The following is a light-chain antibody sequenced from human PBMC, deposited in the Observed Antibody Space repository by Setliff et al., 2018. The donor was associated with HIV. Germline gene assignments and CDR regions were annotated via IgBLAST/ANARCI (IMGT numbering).Light chain of an antibody. CDR1: SSDVGAYKF. V-gene: IGLV2-14*01. CDR2: EVS. Sequence: QSALTQPASVSGSPGQLITISCTGTSSDVGAYKFVSWYQHHPGKAPKFIIYEVSNRPLGVSNRFSGSKSGNTASLTISGLQAGDEADYYCFSYTTSKILVFGGGTKVTVL. J-gene: IGLJ3*02. CDR3: FSYTTSKILV.